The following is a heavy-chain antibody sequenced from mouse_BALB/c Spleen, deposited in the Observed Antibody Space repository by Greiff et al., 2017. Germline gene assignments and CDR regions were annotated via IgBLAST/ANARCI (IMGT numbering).Heavy chain of an antibody. CDR2: IRNKANGYTT. Sequence: EVQGVESGGGLVQPGGSLRLSCATSGFTFTDYYMSWVRQPPGKALEWLGFIRNKANGYTTEYSASVKGRFTISRDNSQSILYLQMNTLRAEDSATYYCARDSTTAYWGQGTLVTVSA. J-gene: IGHJ3*01. CDR3: ARDSTTAY. V-gene: IGHV7-3*02. CDR1: GFTFTDYY. D-gene: IGHD2-14*01.